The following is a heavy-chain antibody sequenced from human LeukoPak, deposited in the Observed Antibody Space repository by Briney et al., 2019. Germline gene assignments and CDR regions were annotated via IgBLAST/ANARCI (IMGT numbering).Heavy chain of an antibody. CDR2: ITGSGDTT. J-gene: IGHJ4*02. CDR1: GFTFSSYA. Sequence: GGSLRLSCAASGFTFSSYAVSWVRQAPGKGLEWVSGITGSGDTTHHADSVKGRFTMSRDNSKNTLFLQMNSLRVEDTALYYCARAYGYSGYFQLPIDNWGQGTLVTVSS. CDR3: ARAYGYSGYFQLPIDN. D-gene: IGHD5-12*01. V-gene: IGHV3-23*01.